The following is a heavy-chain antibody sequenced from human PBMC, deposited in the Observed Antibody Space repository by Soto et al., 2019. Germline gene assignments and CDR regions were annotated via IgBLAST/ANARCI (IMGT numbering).Heavy chain of an antibody. Sequence: EVQLVESGGGLVQPGGSLRLSCVASGFSFSGYSMNWVRQAPGKGLEWVSCFSSSNDIYYADSVRGRFTISRDNAKNSLYLQMNSLRAEDTAVYCCARERGYSCGYSDYWGQGTLVTVSS. CDR1: GFSFSGYS. D-gene: IGHD5-18*01. J-gene: IGHJ4*02. CDR2: FSSSNDI. CDR3: ARERGYSCGYSDY. V-gene: IGHV3-48*01.